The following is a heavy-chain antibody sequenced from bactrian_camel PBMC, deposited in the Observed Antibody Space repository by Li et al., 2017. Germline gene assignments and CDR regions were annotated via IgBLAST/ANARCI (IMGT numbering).Heavy chain of an antibody. V-gene: IGHV3S63*01. D-gene: IGHD5*01. Sequence: VQLVESGGGSVQIGGSLTLACAASRGFDDADAEWGWFRQAPGKEREGVAGIANDGTTIYRGSVKGRFTISQDTAKSTMYLQMNELKPEDTGMYYCGTKLGQCWGAKLYEYEYWGQGTQVTVSS. J-gene: IGHJ4*01. CDR3: GTKLGQCWGAKLYEYEY. CDR2: IANDGTT. CDR1: RGFDDADAE.